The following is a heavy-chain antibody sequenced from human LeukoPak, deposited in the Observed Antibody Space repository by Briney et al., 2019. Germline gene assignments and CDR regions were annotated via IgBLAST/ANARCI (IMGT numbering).Heavy chain of an antibody. CDR3: AKASYSYGNDAFDI. V-gene: IGHV3-23*01. CDR1: GFTFSNFA. CDR2: IRGGDAGA. J-gene: IGHJ3*02. D-gene: IGHD5-18*01. Sequence: GGSLRLSCAASGFTFSNFAMSWVRQVPEKGLEWVSTIRGGDAGAHYADSVKGRFTISRDNSKNTLYVEMNSLRAEDTVVYFCAKASYSYGNDAFDIWGQGTKVTVSS.